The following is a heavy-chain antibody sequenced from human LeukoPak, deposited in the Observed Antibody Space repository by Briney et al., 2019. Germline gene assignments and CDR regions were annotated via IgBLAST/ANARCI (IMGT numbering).Heavy chain of an antibody. Sequence: GGSLRLSCAASGFTFSGSAMHWVRQASGKGLEWVGRIRSKANSYATAYAASVKGRFTISRDDSKNTAYLQMNSLKTEDAAVYYCTIAAAETYFDYWGQGTLVTVSS. V-gene: IGHV3-73*01. CDR1: GFTFSGSA. CDR3: TIAAAETYFDY. D-gene: IGHD6-13*01. J-gene: IGHJ4*02. CDR2: IRSKANSYAT.